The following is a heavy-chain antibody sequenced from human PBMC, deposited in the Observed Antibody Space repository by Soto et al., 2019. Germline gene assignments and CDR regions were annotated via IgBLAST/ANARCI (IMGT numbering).Heavy chain of an antibody. Sequence: QVQLVQSGAEVKKPGASVKVSCKASGYSFTGYYMHWVRQAPGQGLEWMGWINPNTGGATYAQKFLGRVTMTRDTSISTAYMELSRLTSDDTAVYYCTREFSRHWFGDYWGQGTLATVSS. CDR1: GYSFTGYY. CDR3: TREFSRHWFGDY. J-gene: IGHJ4*02. CDR2: INPNTGGA. V-gene: IGHV1-2*02. D-gene: IGHD3-10*01.